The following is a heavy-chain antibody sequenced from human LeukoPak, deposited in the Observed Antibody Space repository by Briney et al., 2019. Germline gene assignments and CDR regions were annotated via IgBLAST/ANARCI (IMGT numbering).Heavy chain of an antibody. V-gene: IGHV3-21*01. CDR1: GFTFSSYG. CDR3: ARTKSKVLIVDY. J-gene: IGHJ4*02. Sequence: GGSLRLSCAASGFTFSSYGMTWVRQSPGKGLDWVSSISSSSSYIYYADSVKGRFTISRDNAKNSLFLQMNSLRAEDTAVYYCARTKSKVLIVDYWGQGTLVTVSS. D-gene: IGHD2-8*01. CDR2: ISSSSSYI.